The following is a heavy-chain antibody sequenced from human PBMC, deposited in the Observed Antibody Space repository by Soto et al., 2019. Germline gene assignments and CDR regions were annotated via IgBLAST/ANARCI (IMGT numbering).Heavy chain of an antibody. V-gene: IGHV1-18*01. CDR1: GYTFTSYG. Sequence: AAVKVSCKASGYTFTSYGISWVRQAPGQGLEWMGSISAYNGNTKYAQKLQGRVTMTTDTSTGTAYMELRSLRSDDTAVYYCARYTAMELDYNYMHVWGKGTTVTVSS. J-gene: IGHJ6*03. CDR2: ISAYNGNT. CDR3: ARYTAMELDYNYMHV. D-gene: IGHD5-18*01.